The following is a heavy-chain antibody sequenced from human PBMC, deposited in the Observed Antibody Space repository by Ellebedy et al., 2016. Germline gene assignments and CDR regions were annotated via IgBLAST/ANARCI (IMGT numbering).Heavy chain of an antibody. CDR3: ARDKNTGYIDY. J-gene: IGHJ4*02. CDR1: GFTFSRSG. Sequence: GESLKISCAASGFTFSRSGMHWVRQAPGKGLEWVAIIRLDGSKEYYADSVKGRFTISRDNSKNTLYMQMNSLRAEDTAVYYCARDKNTGYIDYWGQGALVTVSS. V-gene: IGHV3-30*02. CDR2: IRLDGSKE. D-gene: IGHD2-8*02.